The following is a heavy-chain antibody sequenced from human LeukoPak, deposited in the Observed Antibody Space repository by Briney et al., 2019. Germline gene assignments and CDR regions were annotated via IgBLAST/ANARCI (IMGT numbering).Heavy chain of an antibody. J-gene: IGHJ4*02. CDR2: ISESGGST. CDR3: AKGSF. V-gene: IGHV3-23*01. D-gene: IGHD3-10*01. CDR1: GFTFSTSA. Sequence: GGSLRLSCVVSGFTFSTSAMSWVRQAPGKGLEWVSGISESGGSTYYADSVKGRFTSSRDNSKNTLYLQMNNLRAEDTAAYYCAKGSFWGQGTLVTVSS.